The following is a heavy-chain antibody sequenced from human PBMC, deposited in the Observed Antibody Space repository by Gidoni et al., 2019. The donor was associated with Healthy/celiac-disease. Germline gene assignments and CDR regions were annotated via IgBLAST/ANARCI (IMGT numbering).Heavy chain of an antibody. CDR1: GGSFSGYY. D-gene: IGHD3-22*01. V-gene: IGHV4-34*01. CDR3: ARREVGYYDRTRGVLDY. J-gene: IGHJ4*02. Sequence: QVQLQQWGAGLLKPSETLSLTCAVYGGSFSGYYWSWIRQPPGKGLEWIGEINHSGSTNYNPSLKSRVTISVDTSKNQFSLKLSSVTAADTAVYYCARREVGYYDRTRGVLDYWGQGTLVTVSS. CDR2: INHSGST.